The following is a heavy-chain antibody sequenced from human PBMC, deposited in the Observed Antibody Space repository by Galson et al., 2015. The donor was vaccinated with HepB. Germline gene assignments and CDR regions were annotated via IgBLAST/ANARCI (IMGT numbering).Heavy chain of an antibody. D-gene: IGHD3-3*01. CDR2: ISYDGSNK. CDR3: ARETYYDFWSGYYPYYGMDV. J-gene: IGHJ6*02. V-gene: IGHV3-30-3*01. Sequence: SLRLSCAASGFTFSSYAMHWVRQAPGKGLEWVAVISYDGSNKYYADSVKGRFTISRDNSKNTLYLQMNSLRAEDTAVYYCARETYYDFWSGYYPYYGMDVWGQGTTVTVSS. CDR1: GFTFSSYA.